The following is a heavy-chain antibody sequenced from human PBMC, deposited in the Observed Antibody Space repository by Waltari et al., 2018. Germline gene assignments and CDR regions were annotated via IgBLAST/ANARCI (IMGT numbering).Heavy chain of an antibody. CDR1: GFNVSNNF. Sequence: EMHLVESGGGLVQPGGSLSLSCVASGFNVSNNFMNWVRQAPGKGLEWVSIIFTGGSTYYLDSVKPRFTVSRDKSKNTMHLHMTSLRPEDTAIYYCARDIPGDNDRGSFDIWSQGTLVTVSS. D-gene: IGHD3-22*01. V-gene: IGHV3-66*02. J-gene: IGHJ3*02. CDR3: ARDIPGDNDRGSFDI. CDR2: IFTGGST.